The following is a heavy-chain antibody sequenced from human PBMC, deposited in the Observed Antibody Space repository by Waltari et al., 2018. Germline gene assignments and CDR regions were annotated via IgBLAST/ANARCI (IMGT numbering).Heavy chain of an antibody. Sequence: QLHVRESGTGLVTRCDTRSLSFTVLGGSISTSHDSLGWSRQPPGKGLEWIGSIYYSGSTYYNPSLKSRVTISVDTSKNQFSLKLSSVTAADTAVYYCARVGSGWYGGDYWGQGTLVTVSS. CDR3: ARVGSGWYGGDY. CDR2: IYYSGST. J-gene: IGHJ4*02. D-gene: IGHD6-19*01. CDR1: GGSISTSHDS. V-gene: IGHV4-39*07.